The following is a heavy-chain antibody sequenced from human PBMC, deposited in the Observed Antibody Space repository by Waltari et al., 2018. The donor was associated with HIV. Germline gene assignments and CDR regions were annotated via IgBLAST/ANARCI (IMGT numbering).Heavy chain of an antibody. CDR3: ARRTVGTSVPPPWFYYYAMDV. J-gene: IGHJ6*02. V-gene: IGHV1-69*01. Sequence: QVQLVQSGAEMKRPGSSVKVSCETSGGTFRNFAFSWVRQAPGQGLEWLGGIVPKFDTANYAPRFVGRIPITADESRNTVYMGLTSLRSDDTAVYYCARRTVGTSVPPPWFYYYAMDVWGQGTTVTVSS. D-gene: IGHD1-1*01. CDR1: GGTFRNFA. CDR2: IVPKFDTA.